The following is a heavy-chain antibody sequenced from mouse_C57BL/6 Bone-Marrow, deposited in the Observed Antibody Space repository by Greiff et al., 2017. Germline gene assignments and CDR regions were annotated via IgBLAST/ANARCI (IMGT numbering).Heavy chain of an antibody. Sequence: HVKQSGPELVKPGASVKISCKASGYSFTDYNMNWVKQSNGKSLEWIGVINPNYGTTSYNQKFKGKATLTVDQSSSTAYMQLNSLTSEDSAVYYCARPQGLVYAMDYGGQGTSATVSS. D-gene: IGHD3-1*01. CDR1: GYSFTDYN. CDR3: ARPQGLVYAMDY. J-gene: IGHJ4*01. V-gene: IGHV1-39*01. CDR2: INPNYGTT.